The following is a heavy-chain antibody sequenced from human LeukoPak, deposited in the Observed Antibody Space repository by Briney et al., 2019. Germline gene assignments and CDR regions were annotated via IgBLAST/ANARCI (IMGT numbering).Heavy chain of an antibody. CDR1: GSFFTSYW. Sequence: PGASLEISCEGSGSFFTSYWIGWVRQMPGKGLEWMGIIYPGDSDTRYSPSFQGQVTISADKSISTAYLQWSSLKASDTAMYYCARHAFDSSGYYQKYFQHWGQGTLVTVSS. V-gene: IGHV5-51*01. CDR3: ARHAFDSSGYYQKYFQH. D-gene: IGHD3-22*01. CDR2: IYPGDSDT. J-gene: IGHJ1*01.